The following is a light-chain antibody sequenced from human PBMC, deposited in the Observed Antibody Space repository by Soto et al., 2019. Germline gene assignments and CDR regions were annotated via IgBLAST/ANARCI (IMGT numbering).Light chain of an antibody. V-gene: IGKV1-33*01. CDR2: DAS. CDR1: QDISHY. J-gene: IGKJ5*01. Sequence: DSQMTQSPSALSASVEDTVTITCQASQDISHYLNWYQQKPGKALKLLIYDASNLHPGVPSRFRGSGSGTEFSFNITSLQPEDVATYYCQQYDDLPITFGQGTRLEIK. CDR3: QQYDDLPIT.